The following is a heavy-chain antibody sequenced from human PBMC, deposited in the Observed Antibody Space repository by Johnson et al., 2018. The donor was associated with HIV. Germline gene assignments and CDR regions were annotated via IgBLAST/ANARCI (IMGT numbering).Heavy chain of an antibody. CDR2: INWNGGNT. D-gene: IGHD3-16*02. J-gene: IGHJ3*02. Sequence: VHLVESGGGLVKPGGSLRLSCAASGFTFSDYYMSWIRQAAGKGLEWVSGINWNGGNTDFADAVKGRFNVSRDNAKNTLYLQMNSLRAGDTAVYYCARVGYHDAFDIWGQGTMVTVSS. V-gene: IGHV3-11*06. CDR1: GFTFSDYY. CDR3: ARVGYHDAFDI.